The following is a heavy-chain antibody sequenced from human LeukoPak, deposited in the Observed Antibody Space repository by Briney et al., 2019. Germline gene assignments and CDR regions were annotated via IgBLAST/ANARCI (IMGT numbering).Heavy chain of an antibody. Sequence: GGSLRLSCAASGFTFSSYAMHWVRQAPGKGLEWVAVISYDGSNKYYADSVKGRFTISRDISKNTLYLQMNSLRAEDTAVYYCARDRSGWYDSWGQGTLVTVS. J-gene: IGHJ5*01. CDR1: GFTFSSYA. CDR2: ISYDGSNK. V-gene: IGHV3-30*14. D-gene: IGHD3-3*01. CDR3: ARDRSGWYDS.